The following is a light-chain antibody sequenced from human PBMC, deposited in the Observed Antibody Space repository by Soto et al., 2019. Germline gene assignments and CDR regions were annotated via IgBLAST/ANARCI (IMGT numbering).Light chain of an antibody. J-gene: IGKJ4*01. CDR3: QQRSNWPLT. CDR1: QSVSNY. CDR2: DAS. Sequence: EIVLTQSPGTLSLSPGERATLSCRASQSVSNYLAWYQQKPGQAPRLLMYDASNRATGIPARFSGSGSGTDFTLTISSLEPEDFAVYYCQQRSNWPLTFGGGTKVDIK. V-gene: IGKV3-11*01.